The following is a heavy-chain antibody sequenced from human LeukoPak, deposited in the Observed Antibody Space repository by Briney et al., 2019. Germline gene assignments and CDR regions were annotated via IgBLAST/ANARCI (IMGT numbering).Heavy chain of an antibody. CDR3: ARSITSSWYGDFQH. CDR1: GGSMSGFF. D-gene: IGHD6-13*01. V-gene: IGHV4-59*01. J-gene: IGHJ1*01. Sequence: SETLSLTCTVSGGSMSGFFWSWIRQPPGRGLEWIGYIYYSGSTNYNPSLKSRVTISVDTSKNQFSLKLSSVTAADTAVYYCARSITSSWYGDFQHWGQGTLVTVSS. CDR2: IYYSGST.